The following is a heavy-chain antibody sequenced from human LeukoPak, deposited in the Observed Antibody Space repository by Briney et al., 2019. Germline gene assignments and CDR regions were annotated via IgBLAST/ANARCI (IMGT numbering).Heavy chain of an antibody. J-gene: IGHJ4*02. V-gene: IGHV3-74*01. CDR1: GFTFSSYW. D-gene: IGHD4-17*01. Sequence: GGSLRLSCAASGFTFSSYWIHWVRQAPGKGLVWVSRINSDGSSTSYADSVKGRFAISRDNAKNTLYLQMNSLRAEDTAVYYCARGKRYGDSDFDYWGQGTLVTVSS. CDR2: INSDGSST. CDR3: ARGKRYGDSDFDY.